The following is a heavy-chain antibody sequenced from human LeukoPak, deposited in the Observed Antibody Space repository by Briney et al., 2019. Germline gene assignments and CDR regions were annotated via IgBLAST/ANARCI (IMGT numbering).Heavy chain of an antibody. CDR3: AKGSYCSSTSCPYYYYYYYMDV. CDR1: GFIFSKFA. CDR2: ISGSGGST. D-gene: IGHD2-2*01. J-gene: IGHJ6*03. Sequence: GSLRLSCAASGFIFSKFAMSWVRQAPGKGLEWVSVISGSGGSTYYADYVKGRFTISRANSKTTLYLQMNSLRAEDTAVYYCAKGSYCSSTSCPYYYYYYYMDVWGKGTTVTVSS. V-gene: IGHV3-23*01.